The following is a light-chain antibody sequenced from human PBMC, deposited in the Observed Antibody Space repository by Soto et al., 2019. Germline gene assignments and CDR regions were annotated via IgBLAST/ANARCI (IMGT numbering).Light chain of an antibody. CDR3: LQHNNYPWT. J-gene: IGKJ1*01. Sequence: DIQMTQSPSAMSASVGDRVTITCRASQGIGNYLAWFQQKPGKVPKRLSYAASSMQSGVPPRFSGSGSGTEFTPAISSRQPEDVANYYCLQHNNYPWTVGQGTKVEIK. CDR1: QGIGNY. V-gene: IGKV1-17*03. CDR2: AAS.